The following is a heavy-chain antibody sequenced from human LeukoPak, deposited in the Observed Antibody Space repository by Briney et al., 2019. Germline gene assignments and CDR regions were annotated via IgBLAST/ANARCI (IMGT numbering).Heavy chain of an antibody. CDR1: GFTFSGSA. CDR3: TTEDLRFDWLLSDRAFDY. D-gene: IGHD3-9*01. V-gene: IGHV3-73*01. CDR2: IRSKANSYAT. J-gene: IGHJ4*02. Sequence: GGSLKLSCAASGFTFSGSAMHWVRQAPGKGLEWVGRIRSKANSYATAYAASVKGRFTISRDDSKNTLYLQMNSLKTEDTAVYYCTTEDLRFDWLLSDRAFDYWGRGTLVTVSS.